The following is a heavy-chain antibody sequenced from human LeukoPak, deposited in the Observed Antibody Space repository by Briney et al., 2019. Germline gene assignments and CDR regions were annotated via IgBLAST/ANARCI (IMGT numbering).Heavy chain of an antibody. CDR2: IYYSGST. CDR3: AREALDDYYFDY. J-gene: IGHJ4*02. V-gene: IGHV4-59*12. Sequence: PSETLSLTCTVSGDSISSYYWSWIRQPPGKGLEWIGYIYYSGSTNYNPSLKSRVTMSVDTSKNQFSLKLSSVTAADTAVYYCAREALDDYYFDYWGQGTLVTVSS. D-gene: IGHD1-1*01. CDR1: GDSISSYY.